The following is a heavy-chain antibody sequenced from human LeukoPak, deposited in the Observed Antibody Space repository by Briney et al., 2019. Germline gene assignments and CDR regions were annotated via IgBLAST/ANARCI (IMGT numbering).Heavy chain of an antibody. CDR2: IKVEGSEK. V-gene: IGHV3-7*01. CDR1: GFTFSSYW. Sequence: GGSLRLSCAASGFTFSSYWMSWVRQAPGKGLEWVANIKVEGSEKYYVDSVKGRFTISRDNAKTSLYLQLNSLRAEHTAVYYCARAKGDRYCRSTSCLNWFDPWGQGTLVTVSS. CDR3: ARAKGDRYCRSTSCLNWFDP. D-gene: IGHD2-2*01. J-gene: IGHJ5*02.